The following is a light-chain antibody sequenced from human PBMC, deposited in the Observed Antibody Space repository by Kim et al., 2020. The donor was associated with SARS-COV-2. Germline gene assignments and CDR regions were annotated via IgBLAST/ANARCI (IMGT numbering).Light chain of an antibody. V-gene: IGLV3-1*01. J-gene: IGLJ1*01. Sequence: SYELTKPPSVSVSPGQTASITCSGDKVGDKYACWYQQKPGQSAVLVIYQDSKRPSGIPERFSGSNSGNTATLTISGTQAMDEADYYCQAWDSSTEVFGTGTKVTVL. CDR2: QDS. CDR3: QAWDSSTEV. CDR1: KVGDKY.